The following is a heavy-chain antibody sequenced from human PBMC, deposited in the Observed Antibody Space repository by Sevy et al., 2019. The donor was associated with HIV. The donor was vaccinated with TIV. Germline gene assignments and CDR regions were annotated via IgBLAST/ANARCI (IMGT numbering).Heavy chain of an antibody. CDR3: ATHASDYDSTGYLERDAFDI. Sequence: GGSLRLSCAASGFTVSSNYMSWVRQAPGKGLEWVSVIYAGGSTYYADSVKGRFTISRDNSRNTLYLQMNSLRAEDTAVYYCATHASDYDSTGYLERDAFDIWDQGTMLTVSS. D-gene: IGHD3-22*01. CDR1: GFTVSSNY. CDR2: IYAGGST. J-gene: IGHJ3*02. V-gene: IGHV3-53*01.